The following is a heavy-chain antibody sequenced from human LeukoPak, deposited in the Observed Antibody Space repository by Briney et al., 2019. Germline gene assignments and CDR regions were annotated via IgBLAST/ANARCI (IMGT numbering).Heavy chain of an antibody. CDR3: AKIGTVFPWGFFVY. Sequence: GGSLRLSCAASGFTFSSYAMSWVRQAPGKGLEWVSLISGSGSTYYADSVKGRFTISRDNSKNTLYLQANSLRAEDTAMYYCAKIGTVFPWGFFVYWGQGALVTVSS. V-gene: IGHV3-23*01. CDR2: ISGSGST. D-gene: IGHD1-14*01. CDR1: GFTFSSYA. J-gene: IGHJ4*02.